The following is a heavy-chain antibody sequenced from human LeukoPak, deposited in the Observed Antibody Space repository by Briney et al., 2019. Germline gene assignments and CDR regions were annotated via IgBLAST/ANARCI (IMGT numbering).Heavy chain of an antibody. Sequence: SETLSLACTVSAGSISPYYWSWIRQPPGKGLEWLGYIYYSGSTDYNPSLMGRLTISVDTSKNQFSLTLTSVTEADTAVYYCARDYGGKLDYWGHGTLVTVSS. J-gene: IGHJ4*01. D-gene: IGHD4-23*01. V-gene: IGHV4-59*01. CDR1: AGSISPYY. CDR2: IYYSGST. CDR3: ARDYGGKLDY.